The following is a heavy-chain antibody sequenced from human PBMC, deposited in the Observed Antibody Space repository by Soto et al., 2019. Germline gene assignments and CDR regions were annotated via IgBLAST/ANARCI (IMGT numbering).Heavy chain of an antibody. Sequence: GGSLRLSCAASGFTFSSYGMHWVRQAPGKGLEWVAVIWYDGSNKYYADSVKGRFTISRDNSKNTLYLQMNSLRAEDTAVYYCARVGLEDYDFWSGYYGDFDYWGQGTLVTVSS. CDR2: IWYDGSNK. CDR3: ARVGLEDYDFWSGYYGDFDY. CDR1: GFTFSSYG. J-gene: IGHJ4*02. D-gene: IGHD3-3*01. V-gene: IGHV3-33*01.